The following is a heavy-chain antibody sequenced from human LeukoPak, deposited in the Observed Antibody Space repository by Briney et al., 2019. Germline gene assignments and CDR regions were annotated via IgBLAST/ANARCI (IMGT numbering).Heavy chain of an antibody. V-gene: IGHV4-34*01. CDR1: GGSFSGYY. CDR3: ARGSTRQWRDAFDI. CDR2: INHSGST. D-gene: IGHD6-19*01. J-gene: IGHJ3*02. Sequence: KPSETLSLTCAVYGGSFSGYYWSWIRQPPGKGLEWIGEINHSGSTKYNPSLKSRVTISVDTSKNQFSLKLSSVTAADTAVYYCARGSTRQWRDAFDIWGQGTMVTVSS.